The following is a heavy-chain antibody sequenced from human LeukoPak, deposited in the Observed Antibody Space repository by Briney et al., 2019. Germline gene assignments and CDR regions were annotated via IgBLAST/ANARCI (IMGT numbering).Heavy chain of an antibody. CDR2: IYYSGST. CDR3: ARVTNGYCSGGSCSSRGALGY. Sequence: SETLSLTCTVSGGSVSSGSYYWSWIRQPPGKGLEWIGYIYYSGSTSYNPSLKSRVTISVDTSKNQFSLKLSSVTAADTAVYYCARVTNGYCSGGSCSSRGALGYWGQGTLVTVSS. V-gene: IGHV4-61*01. CDR1: GGSVSSGSYY. D-gene: IGHD2-15*01. J-gene: IGHJ4*02.